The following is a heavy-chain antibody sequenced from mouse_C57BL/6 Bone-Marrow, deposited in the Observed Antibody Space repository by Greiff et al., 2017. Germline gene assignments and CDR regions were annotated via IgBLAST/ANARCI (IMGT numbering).Heavy chain of an antibody. CDR3: ARMTWGNYGSTRDY. D-gene: IGHD1-1*01. CDR2: IHPDSGST. CDR1: GYTFTSYW. V-gene: IGHV1-64*01. Sequence: QVQLQQPGAELVKPGASVKLSCKASGYTFTSYWMHWVKQRPGQGLEWIGMIHPDSGSTNYNEKFKSKATLTVDKSSSTAYMQLSSLTSEDSAVXYCARMTWGNYGSTRDYWGQGTTLTVSS. J-gene: IGHJ2*01.